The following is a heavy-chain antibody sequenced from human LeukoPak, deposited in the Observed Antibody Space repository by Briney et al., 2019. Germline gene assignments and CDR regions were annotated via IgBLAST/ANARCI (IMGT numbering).Heavy chain of an antibody. D-gene: IGHD6-13*01. CDR1: GGSFSGYY. V-gene: IGHV4-34*01. J-gene: IGHJ5*02. CDR3: ATASSSWPGNWFDP. CDR2: INHSGST. Sequence: SETLSLTCAVYGGSFSGYYWSWIRQPPGKGLEWIGEINHSGSTNYNPSLKSRVTISVDTSKNQFSLKLSSVTAADTAVYYCATASSSWPGNWFDPWGQGTLVTVSS.